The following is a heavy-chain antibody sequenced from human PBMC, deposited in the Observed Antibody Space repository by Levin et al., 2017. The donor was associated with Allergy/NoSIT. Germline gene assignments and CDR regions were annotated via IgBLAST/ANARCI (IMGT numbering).Heavy chain of an antibody. CDR2: IYCSGST. CDR3: ARHEDIVSTTGWGYFDY. CDR1: GGSISSSSYY. D-gene: IGHD5/OR15-5a*01. J-gene: IGHJ4*02. Sequence: SETLSLTCTVSGGSISSSSYYWAWIRQPPGKGLEWIGSIYCSGSTYYNPSLKSRVTISVDTSKNQFSLRLSSVTAAETAVYYCARHEDIVSTTGWGYFDYWGQGTLVTVSS. V-gene: IGHV4-39*01.